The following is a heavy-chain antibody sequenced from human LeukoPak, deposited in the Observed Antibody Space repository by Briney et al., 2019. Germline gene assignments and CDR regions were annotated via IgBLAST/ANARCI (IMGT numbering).Heavy chain of an antibody. D-gene: IGHD6-19*01. V-gene: IGHV3-21*01. CDR1: GFTFSSYS. CDR3: ARMAAVAGTDDY. Sequence: GGSLRLSCAASGFTFSSYSMNWVRQAPGKGLEWVSSISSSSSYIYYADSVKGRFTISRDNAKNSLYLQMNSLRAEDTAVYYCARMAAVAGTDDYWGQGTLSPSPQ. CDR2: ISSSSSYI. J-gene: IGHJ4*02.